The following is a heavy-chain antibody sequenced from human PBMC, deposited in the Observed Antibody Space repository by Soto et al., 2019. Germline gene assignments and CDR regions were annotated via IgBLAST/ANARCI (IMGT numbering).Heavy chain of an antibody. J-gene: IGHJ4*02. CDR3: AREDRRNSYGPWIFDY. Sequence: PSETLSLTCTVSGGSISSGGYYWSWIRQSPGKGLEWIGYIYYSGSTNYNPSLKSRVTISVDTSKNQFSLKLSSVTAADTAVYYCAREDRRNSYGPWIFDYWGQGTLVTVSS. V-gene: IGHV4-61*08. D-gene: IGHD5-18*01. CDR1: GGSISSGGYY. CDR2: IYYSGST.